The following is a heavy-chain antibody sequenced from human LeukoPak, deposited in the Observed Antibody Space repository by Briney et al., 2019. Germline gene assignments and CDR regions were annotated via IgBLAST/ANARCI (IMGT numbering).Heavy chain of an antibody. D-gene: IGHD4-17*01. CDR1: GFTFSRYW. Sequence: GGSLRLSCAASGFTFSRYWMHWVRQAPGKGLVWVSRIKSDGSSTHYADSVKGRFTISRDNAKNTLYLQMNSLRAEDTAVYYCARGAGPYGDYRDYWGQGTLVTVSS. CDR3: ARGAGPYGDYRDY. CDR2: IKSDGSST. V-gene: IGHV3-74*01. J-gene: IGHJ4*02.